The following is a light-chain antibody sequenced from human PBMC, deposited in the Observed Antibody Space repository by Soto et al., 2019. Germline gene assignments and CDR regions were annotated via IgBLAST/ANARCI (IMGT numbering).Light chain of an antibody. CDR1: QSVTSH. J-gene: IGKJ4*01. CDR3: QQRRSWPLT. CDR2: DAS. V-gene: IGKV3-11*01. Sequence: EIVLTQSPATLSLSPGERATLSCRASQSVTSHLAWYQQKPGQAPRLLIYDASTRATGIPVRFSGSGSGTDFTLTISSLESEDFAVYYCQQRRSWPLTFGGGTKVEI.